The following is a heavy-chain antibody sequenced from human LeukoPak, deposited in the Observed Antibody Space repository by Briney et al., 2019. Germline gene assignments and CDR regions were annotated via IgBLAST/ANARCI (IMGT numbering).Heavy chain of an antibody. D-gene: IGHD2-2*03. CDR2: SYYSGNI. V-gene: IGHV4-39*01. J-gene: IGHJ4*02. CDR1: GGSIRSTGYY. CDR3: AGGHCSTTTCYAADY. Sequence: SGTLSPTCTVSGGSIRSTGYYWSWIRQPPGEGLEWIGTSYYSGNIYYNPSLKGRVTISVDTSKNQFSLRLSSVTAADTAVFYCAGGHCSTTTCYAADYWGQGTLVTVSS.